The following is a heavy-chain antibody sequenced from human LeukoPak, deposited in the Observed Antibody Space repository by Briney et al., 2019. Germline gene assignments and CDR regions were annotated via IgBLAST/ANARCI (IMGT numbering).Heavy chain of an antibody. J-gene: IGHJ4*02. Sequence: GGSLRLSRAASGFTFSSYSMNWVRQALGKGLEWVSSISSSSSYIYYADSVKGRFTISRDNAKNSLYLQMNSLRAEDTAVYYCARVRYYYDSSDWGQGTLVTVSS. D-gene: IGHD3-22*01. V-gene: IGHV3-21*01. CDR1: GFTFSSYS. CDR3: ARVRYYYDSSD. CDR2: ISSSSSYI.